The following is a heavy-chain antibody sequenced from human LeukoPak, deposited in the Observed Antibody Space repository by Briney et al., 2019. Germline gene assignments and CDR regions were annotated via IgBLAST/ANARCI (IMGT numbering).Heavy chain of an antibody. V-gene: IGHV3-15*01. CDR2: IKSKSEGETT. D-gene: IGHD7-27*01. Sequence: KSGGSLRLSCAASGFTFSFTNAWMNWVRQAPGKGLEWVGHIKSKSEGETTGFAAPVKGRFTISRDDSKNTVYLQMNSLKTEDTAVYYCATPPGYWGSAPFDFWGQGTVVTVSS. CDR1: GFTFSFTNAW. CDR3: ATPPGYWGSAPFDF. J-gene: IGHJ4*02.